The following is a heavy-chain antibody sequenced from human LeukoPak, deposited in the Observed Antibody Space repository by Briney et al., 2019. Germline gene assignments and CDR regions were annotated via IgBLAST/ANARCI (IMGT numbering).Heavy chain of an antibody. D-gene: IGHD4-17*01. Sequence: GGSLRLSCAASGFTFSSYGMHWVRQAPGKGLEWVAVLSYDGSNEYYADSVKGRFTISRDNSKNTVYLQMNSVRAEGTAVYYCAKDHYGDFFRGMDVWGQGTTVTVSS. V-gene: IGHV3-30*18. J-gene: IGHJ6*02. CDR3: AKDHYGDFFRGMDV. CDR2: LSYDGSNE. CDR1: GFTFSSYG.